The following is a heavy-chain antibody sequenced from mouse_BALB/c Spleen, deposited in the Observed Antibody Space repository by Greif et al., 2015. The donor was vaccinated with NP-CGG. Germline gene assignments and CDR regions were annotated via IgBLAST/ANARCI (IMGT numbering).Heavy chain of an antibody. CDR2: IRNKANGYTT. V-gene: IGHV7-3*02. D-gene: IGHD4-1*01. Sequence: EVQLVESGGGLVQPGGSLRLSCATSGFTFTDYYMSWVRQPPGKALEWLGFIRNKANGYTTEYSASVKGRFTISRDNSQSILYLQMNTLRAEDSATYDCARGGANWVYYCDYWGQGTTLPVSS. J-gene: IGHJ2*01. CDR1: GFTFTDYY. CDR3: ARGGANWVYYCDY.